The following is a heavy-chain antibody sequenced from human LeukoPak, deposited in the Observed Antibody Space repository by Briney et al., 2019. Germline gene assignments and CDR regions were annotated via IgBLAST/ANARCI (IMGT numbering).Heavy chain of an antibody. CDR2: SINKADSYTT. V-gene: IGHV3-72*01. Sequence: PGGSLRLSCAASGFTISDHYMDWVRQAPGKGLEWVGRSINKADSYTTYYAASVKGRFTISRDDSKNSLYLQMDSQKAEDTAVYYCTRHFFSEWGQGTLVTVSS. D-gene: IGHD3-3*02. CDR3: TRHFFSE. J-gene: IGHJ4*02. CDR1: GFTISDHY.